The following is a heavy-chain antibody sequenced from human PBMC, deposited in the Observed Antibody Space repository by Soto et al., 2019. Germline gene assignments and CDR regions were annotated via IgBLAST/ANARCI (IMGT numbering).Heavy chain of an antibody. Sequence: GGSLRLSCAASEFTFSGYSMNWVRQAPGKGLEWISYISSNSSTIYYADSVKGRFTIFRDNAKSSLFLQMNSLRAEDTAVYYCVRDRGSRNSFYYMDVWGKGTTVTVSS. V-gene: IGHV3-48*01. J-gene: IGHJ6*03. D-gene: IGHD2-2*01. CDR2: ISSNSSTI. CDR3: VRDRGSRNSFYYMDV. CDR1: EFTFSGYS.